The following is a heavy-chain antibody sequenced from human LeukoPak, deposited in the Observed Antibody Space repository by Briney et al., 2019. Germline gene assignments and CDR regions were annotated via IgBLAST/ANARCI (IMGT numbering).Heavy chain of an antibody. CDR2: ISVSSSYT. V-gene: IGHV3-11*05. CDR1: GFSFRDYY. J-gene: IGHJ4*01. CDR3: AKALGVDY. Sequence: GGSLRLSCAASGFSFRDYYMSWIRQAPGKGLEWVSYISVSSSYTDYADSVKGRFTISRDNAKNSVYLQMNSLTAEDTAVYYCAKALGVDYLGQGTLVTVSS. D-gene: IGHD3-16*01.